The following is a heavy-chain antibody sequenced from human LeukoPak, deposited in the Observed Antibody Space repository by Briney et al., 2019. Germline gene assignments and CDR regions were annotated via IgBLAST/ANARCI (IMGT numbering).Heavy chain of an antibody. CDR1: GGSISSSSYY. D-gene: IGHD7-27*01. CDR3: ARWGKSYNWFDP. CDR2: IYYSGST. Sequence: SETLSLTCTVSGGSISSSSYYWGWIRQPPGKGLEWIGSIYYSGSTYYNPSLKSRVTISVDTSKNQFSLKLSSVTAADTAVYYRARWGKSYNWFDPWGQGTLVTVSS. J-gene: IGHJ5*02. V-gene: IGHV4-39*01.